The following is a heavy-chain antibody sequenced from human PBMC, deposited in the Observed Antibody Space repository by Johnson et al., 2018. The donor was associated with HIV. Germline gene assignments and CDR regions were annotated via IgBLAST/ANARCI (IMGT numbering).Heavy chain of an antibody. CDR1: GFTFDDYA. J-gene: IGHJ3*02. D-gene: IGHD3-10*02. CDR3: AKDIAWRYYYVLRGAFDI. V-gene: IGHV3-9*01. CDR2: ISWNSGSI. Sequence: VQLVESGGGLVQPGRSLRLSCAASGFTFDDYAMHWVRQAPGKGLEWVSGISWNSGSIGYADSVKGRFTISRDNAKNSLYLQMNSLRAEDTALYYCAKDIAWRYYYVLRGAFDIWGQGTMVTVSS.